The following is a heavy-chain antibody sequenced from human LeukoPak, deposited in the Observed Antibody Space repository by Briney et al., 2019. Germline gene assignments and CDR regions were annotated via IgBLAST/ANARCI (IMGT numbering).Heavy chain of an antibody. CDR1: GFTFSNYW. D-gene: IGHD2-2*01. V-gene: IGHV3-7*01. Sequence: GGSLRLSCAASGFTFSNYWMSWVRQAPGKGLEWVANIKQDGSDKYYVDSVKGRFTISRDNAKNSLYLQMNSLRAEDTAVYYCARGYCSITSCYPNWFDLWGQGTLVTVSS. J-gene: IGHJ5*02. CDR2: IKQDGSDK. CDR3: ARGYCSITSCYPNWFDL.